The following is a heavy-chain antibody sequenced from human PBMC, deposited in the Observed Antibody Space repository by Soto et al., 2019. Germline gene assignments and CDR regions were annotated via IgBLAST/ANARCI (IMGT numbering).Heavy chain of an antibody. CDR3: AKDSADPRDYFHY. CDR2: ISINGQGT. CDR1: GFTFSSYA. Sequence: AGGSLRLSCAASGFTFSSYAMSWVRQAPGKGLEWVSAISINGQGTYYADSVRGRFTISRDNSRNTVFLQMGSLRAEDTAVYYCAKDSADPRDYFHYWGQGTLVTVSS. V-gene: IGHV3-23*01. J-gene: IGHJ4*02.